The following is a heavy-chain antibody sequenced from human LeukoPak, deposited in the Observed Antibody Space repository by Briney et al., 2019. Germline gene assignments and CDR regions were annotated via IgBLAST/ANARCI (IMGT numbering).Heavy chain of an antibody. CDR2: INPNSGGT. V-gene: IGHV1-2*02. CDR3: ARDPGIAVAATGFDF. Sequence: GASVKVSCKASGYTFIDYYIFWVRPAPGQGLWWMGWINPNSGGTYYAQNFQGRVTTTRDTSISTASMELSRLRSDDTAVYYCARDPGIAVAATGFDFWGQGTLVTVSS. CDR1: GYTFIDYY. D-gene: IGHD6-19*01. J-gene: IGHJ4*02.